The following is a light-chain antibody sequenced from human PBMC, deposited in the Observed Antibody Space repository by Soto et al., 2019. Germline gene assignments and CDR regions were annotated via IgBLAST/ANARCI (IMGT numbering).Light chain of an antibody. Sequence: EIVLTQSPATLSLSPGERATLSCRASQSVGTFFAWYQQKPGQAPRLLIYDASNRATGIPARFSGSGSGTDFTLTISSLEPEDFAVYYCQQRSNWPPFFGQGTRLEIK. CDR2: DAS. CDR3: QQRSNWPPF. J-gene: IGKJ5*01. V-gene: IGKV3-11*01. CDR1: QSVGTF.